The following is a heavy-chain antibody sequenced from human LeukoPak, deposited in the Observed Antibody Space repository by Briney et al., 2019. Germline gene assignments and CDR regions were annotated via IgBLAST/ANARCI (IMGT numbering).Heavy chain of an antibody. J-gene: IGHJ4*02. CDR2: VDPEDGET. Sequence: ASVKVSCKVSGYTFTDYYMHWVQQAPGKGLEWMGLVDPEDGETIYAEKFQGRVTITADTSTDTAYMELSSLRSEDTAVYYCATVGRWGSGVDYWGQGTLVTVSS. D-gene: IGHD7-27*01. CDR1: GYTFTDYY. V-gene: IGHV1-69-2*01. CDR3: ATVGRWGSGVDY.